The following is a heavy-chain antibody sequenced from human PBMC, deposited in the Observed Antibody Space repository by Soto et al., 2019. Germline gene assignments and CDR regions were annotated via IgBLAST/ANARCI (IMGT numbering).Heavy chain of an antibody. CDR1: GGSISSYY. Sequence: PSETLSLTCTVSGGSISSYYWSWIRQPPGKGLEWIGYIYYSGSTSYNPSLKSRVTISVDTSKNQFSLTLSSVTAADTAVYYCARGGSYDSSGYSGVDAFAIWGQGTTVTVSS. V-gene: IGHV4-59*01. D-gene: IGHD3-22*01. CDR3: ARGGSYDSSGYSGVDAFAI. J-gene: IGHJ3*02. CDR2: IYYSGST.